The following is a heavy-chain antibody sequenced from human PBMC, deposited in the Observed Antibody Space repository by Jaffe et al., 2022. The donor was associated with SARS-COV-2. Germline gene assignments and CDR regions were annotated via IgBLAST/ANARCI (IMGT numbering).Heavy chain of an antibody. V-gene: IGHV4-59*01. Sequence: QVQLQESGPGLVKPSETLSLTCTVSGGSISSYYWTWMRQPPGKGLEWIGSIYYSGTTNYNPSLKSRVTISVDTSKNQFSLKLRFVTAADTAEYFCARSPDDGSFDSWGQGTLVTVSS. J-gene: IGHJ4*02. CDR2: IYYSGTT. CDR3: ARSPDDGSFDS. CDR1: GGSISSYY.